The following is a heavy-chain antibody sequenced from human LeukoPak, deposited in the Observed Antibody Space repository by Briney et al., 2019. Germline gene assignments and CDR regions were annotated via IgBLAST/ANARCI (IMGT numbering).Heavy chain of an antibody. CDR1: GFTFNGYA. Sequence: PGGSLRLSCAASGFTFNGYAMSWVRQAPGKGLEWVSVIYSGGSTYYADSVKGRFTISRDNSKNTLYLQMNSLRAEDTAVYYCARDQNGSGGAFDIWGQGTMVTVSS. CDR2: IYSGGST. D-gene: IGHD3-10*01. J-gene: IGHJ3*02. V-gene: IGHV3-66*01. CDR3: ARDQNGSGGAFDI.